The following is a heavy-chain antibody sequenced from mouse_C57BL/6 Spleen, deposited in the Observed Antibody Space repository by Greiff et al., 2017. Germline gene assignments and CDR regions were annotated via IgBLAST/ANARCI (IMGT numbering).Heavy chain of an antibody. CDR1: GYTFTSYW. CDR3: ARSTYGSKLWYFDV. Sequence: VQLQQPGTELVKPGASVKLSCKASGYTFTSYWMHWVKQRPGQGLEWIGNINPSNGGTNYNEKFKSKATLTVDKSSSTAYMQLSSLTSEDSAVYYCARSTYGSKLWYFDVWGTGTTVTVFS. V-gene: IGHV1-53*01. D-gene: IGHD1-1*01. J-gene: IGHJ1*03. CDR2: INPSNGGT.